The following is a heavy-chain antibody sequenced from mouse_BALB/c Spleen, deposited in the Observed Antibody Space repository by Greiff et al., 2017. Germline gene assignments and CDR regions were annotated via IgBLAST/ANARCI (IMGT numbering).Heavy chain of an antibody. V-gene: IGHV3-8*02. Sequence: VQLQQSGPSLVKPSQTLSLTCSVTGDSITSGYWNWTRKFPGNKLEYMGYISYSGSTYYNPSLKSRISITRDTSKNQYYLQLNSVTTEDTATYYCAREGLGGNYFYAMDYWGQGTSVTVSA. CDR1: GDSITSGY. J-gene: IGHJ4*01. CDR2: ISYSGST. CDR3: AREGLGGNYFYAMDY. D-gene: IGHD2-1*01.